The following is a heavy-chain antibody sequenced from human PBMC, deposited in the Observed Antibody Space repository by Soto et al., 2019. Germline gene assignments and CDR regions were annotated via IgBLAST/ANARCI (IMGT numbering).Heavy chain of an antibody. Sequence: SETLSLTCTVSGGSISSYYWSWIRQPPGKGLEWIGYIYYSGGTNYNPSLKSRVTISVDSSKIHFSLKLSSVTAADTAVYYCARRYGGNLDYWGQGTLVTVS. CDR2: IYYSGGT. J-gene: IGHJ4*02. CDR3: ARRYGGNLDY. CDR1: GGSISSYY. D-gene: IGHD1-26*01. V-gene: IGHV4-59*08.